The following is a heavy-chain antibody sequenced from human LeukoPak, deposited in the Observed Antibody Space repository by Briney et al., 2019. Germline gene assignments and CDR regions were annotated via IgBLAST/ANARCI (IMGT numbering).Heavy chain of an antibody. Sequence: GGSLRLSCAASGFTVSSNYMSWVRQAPGKGLEWVSVIYSGGSTYYADSVKGRFTISRDNSKNTLYLQMNSLRAEDTAVYYCARGLSADYGGTGAAFDIWGQGTMVTVSS. V-gene: IGHV3-53*01. CDR3: ARGLSADYGGTGAAFDI. J-gene: IGHJ3*02. D-gene: IGHD4-23*01. CDR1: GFTVSSNY. CDR2: IYSGGST.